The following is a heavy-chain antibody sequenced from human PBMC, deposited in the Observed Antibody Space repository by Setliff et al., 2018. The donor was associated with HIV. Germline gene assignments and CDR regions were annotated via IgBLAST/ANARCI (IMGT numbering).Heavy chain of an antibody. V-gene: IGHV3-30*04. CDR1: GFTFSYYA. CDR2: ISYDGSNK. CDR3: TKRTGNGWPHTDY. J-gene: IGHJ4*01. D-gene: IGHD6-25*01. Sequence: SLKISCAASGFTFSYYAMHWLRQAPGKGLEWVAVISYDGSNKFYADSVKGRFTISRDNSKNTLYLQMNSLRVEDTAVYYCTKRTGNGWPHTDYWGHGTLVTVSS.